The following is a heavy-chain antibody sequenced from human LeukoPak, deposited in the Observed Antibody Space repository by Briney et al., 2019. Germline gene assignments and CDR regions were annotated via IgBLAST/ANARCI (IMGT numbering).Heavy chain of an antibody. CDR1: GFTFSDYN. CDR2: ISRGGAYI. J-gene: IGHJ6*02. D-gene: IGHD6-6*01. CDR3: AREEDSTTIRASHGMDV. Sequence: GGPLTLSCAASGFTFSDYNMIWLPQAPGKGLEWLSCISRGGAYIYYADSVRGRFTISRDNAKNSLSLQKNSLGVEDTAIYYCAREEDSTTIRASHGMDVWGQGTTVTVS. V-gene: IGHV3-21*01.